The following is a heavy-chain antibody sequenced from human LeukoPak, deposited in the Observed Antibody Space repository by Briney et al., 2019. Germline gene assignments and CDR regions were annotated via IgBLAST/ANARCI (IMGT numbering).Heavy chain of an antibody. V-gene: IGHV4-39*01. Sequence: SETLSLTCTVSGGSISSSSYYWGWIRQPPGKGLEWIGSIYYSGSTYYNPSLKSRVTISVDTSKNQFSLKLSSVTAADTAVYYCASRGVWPADVWGKGTTVTVSS. CDR1: GGSISSSSYY. J-gene: IGHJ6*04. D-gene: IGHD2-8*01. CDR2: IYYSGST. CDR3: ASRGVWPADV.